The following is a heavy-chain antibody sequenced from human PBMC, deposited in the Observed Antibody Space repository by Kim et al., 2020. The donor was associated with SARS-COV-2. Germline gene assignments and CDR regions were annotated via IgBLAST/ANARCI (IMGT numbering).Heavy chain of an antibody. CDR3: AKERNSYDRSGYYDS. Sequence: DSVKGRITISTDNAKNSLYLQMSSLRPKDTALYYCAKERNSYDRSGYYDSWGQGTLVTVSS. D-gene: IGHD3-22*01. J-gene: IGHJ4*02. V-gene: IGHV3-9*01.